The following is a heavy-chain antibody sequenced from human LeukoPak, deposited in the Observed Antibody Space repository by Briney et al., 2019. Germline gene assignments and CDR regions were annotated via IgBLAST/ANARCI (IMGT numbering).Heavy chain of an antibody. CDR2: IYHSGST. CDR3: ARGVVVVPAAKGRDYYYYYYMDV. CDR1: GGSISSDNYY. J-gene: IGHJ6*03. Sequence: SETLSLTCTVSGGSISSDNYYWSWIRQPPGKGLEWIGYIYHSGSTYYNPSLKSRVTISVDRSKDQFSLKLSSVTAADTAVYYCARGVVVVPAAKGRDYYYYYYMDVWGKGTMVTVSS. D-gene: IGHD2-2*01. V-gene: IGHV4-30-2*01.